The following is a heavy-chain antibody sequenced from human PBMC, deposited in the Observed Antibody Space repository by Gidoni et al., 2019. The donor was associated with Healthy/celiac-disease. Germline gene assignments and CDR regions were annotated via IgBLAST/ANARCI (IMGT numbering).Heavy chain of an antibody. CDR3: ARVAVVSRDYFDY. D-gene: IGHD3-22*01. Sequence: EVQLVESGGGLVQPGRSLRLSCADSGFTFDDYAMHWVRQAPGKGLEWVSGISWNSGSIGYADSVKGRFTISRDNAKNSLYLQMNSLRAEDTALYYCARVAVVSRDYFDYWGQGTLVTVSS. V-gene: IGHV3-9*01. J-gene: IGHJ4*02. CDR1: GFTFDDYA. CDR2: ISWNSGSI.